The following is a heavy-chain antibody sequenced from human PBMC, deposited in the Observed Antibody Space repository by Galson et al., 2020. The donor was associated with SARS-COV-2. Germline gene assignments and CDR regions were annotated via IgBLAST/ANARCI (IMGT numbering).Heavy chain of an antibody. Sequence: SGPTLVKPTQTLTLTCTFSGFSLSTSGVGVGWIRQPPGKALEWLALIYWDDDKRYSPSLKSRLTITKDTSKNQVVLTMTNMDPVDTATYYCARTPPFRGSEGPGPLPFDYWGQGTLVTVSS. CDR3: ARTPPFRGSEGPGPLPFDY. V-gene: IGHV2-5*02. CDR2: IYWDDDK. J-gene: IGHJ4*02. D-gene: IGHD1-1*01. CDR1: GFSLSTSGVG.